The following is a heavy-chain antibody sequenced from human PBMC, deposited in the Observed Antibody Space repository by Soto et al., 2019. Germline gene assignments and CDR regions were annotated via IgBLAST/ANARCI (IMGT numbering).Heavy chain of an antibody. V-gene: IGHV3-66*01. CDR2: IYSGGST. J-gene: IGHJ4*02. D-gene: IGHD1-26*01. CDR3: ANQRGGYYRDFDY. Sequence: EVQLVESGGGLVQPGGSLRLSCAASGSTVSSNYMSWVRQAPGKGLEWVSVIYSGGSTYYADSVKGRFTISRDNSKNTLYLQMNSLRAEDTAVYYCANQRGGYYRDFDYWGQGTLGTVSS. CDR1: GSTVSSNY.